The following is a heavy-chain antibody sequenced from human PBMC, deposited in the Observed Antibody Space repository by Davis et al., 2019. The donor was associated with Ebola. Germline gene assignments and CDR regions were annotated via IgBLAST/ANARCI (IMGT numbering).Heavy chain of an antibody. CDR1: GFSVRDYW. CDR2: MNSDGSST. CDR3: AREGTRYNSFDDGFDL. Sequence: PGGSLRLSCVASGFSVRDYWMHWVRQAPGKGLVWVSRMNSDGSSTSYADSVKGSFTISRDNAKSLLYLQLDSLRAEDTAVYYCAREGTRYNSFDDGFDLWGQGTMVTVSS. V-gene: IGHV3-74*01. D-gene: IGHD1-20*01. J-gene: IGHJ3*01.